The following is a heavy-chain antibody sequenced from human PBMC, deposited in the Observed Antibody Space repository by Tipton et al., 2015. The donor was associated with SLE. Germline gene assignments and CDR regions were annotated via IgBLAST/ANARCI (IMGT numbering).Heavy chain of an antibody. J-gene: IGHJ4*02. CDR2: INHSGST. D-gene: IGHD6-13*01. CDR1: GYSISSGYY. Sequence: TLSLTCAVSGYSISSGYYWGWIRQPPGKGLEWIGEINHSGSTNYNPSLKSRVTISVDTSKNQFSLKLSSVTAADTAVYYCASLESQQLVYYWGQGTLVTVSS. CDR3: ASLESQQLVYY. V-gene: IGHV4-38-2*01.